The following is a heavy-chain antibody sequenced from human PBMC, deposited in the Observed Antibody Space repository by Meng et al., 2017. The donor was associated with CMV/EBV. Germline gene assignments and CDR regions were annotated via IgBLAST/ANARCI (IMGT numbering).Heavy chain of an antibody. D-gene: IGHD3-3*01. CDR3: ARVSRYDFWSGIYYYGMDV. J-gene: IGHJ6*02. V-gene: IGHV3-11*04. Sequence: GGSLRLSCAASGFTFSAYYMSWIRQAPGKGLEWVSYISSSGSTIYYADSVKGRFTISRDNAKNSLYLQMNSLRAEDTAVYYCARVSRYDFWSGIYYYGMDVWGQGTTVTVSS. CDR2: ISSSGSTI. CDR1: GFTFSAYY.